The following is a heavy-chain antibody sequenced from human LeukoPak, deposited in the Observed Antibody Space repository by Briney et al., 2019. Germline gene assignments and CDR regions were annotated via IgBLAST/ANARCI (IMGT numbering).Heavy chain of an antibody. D-gene: IGHD5-18*01. CDR2: IYTSGST. CDR1: GGSISSGSYY. Sequence: SETLSLTCTVSGGSISSGSYYWSWIRQPAGKGLEWIGRIYTSGSTNYNPSLKSRVTISVDTSKNQFSLKLSSVTAADTAVYYCARGGYSYGYSAFDIWGQGTMVTVSS. J-gene: IGHJ3*02. CDR3: ARGGYSYGYSAFDI. V-gene: IGHV4-61*02.